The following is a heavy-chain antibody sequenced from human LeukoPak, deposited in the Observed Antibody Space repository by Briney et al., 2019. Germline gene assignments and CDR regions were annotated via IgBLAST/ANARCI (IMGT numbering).Heavy chain of an antibody. CDR3: AREDYDSSGYYPFGAFDI. V-gene: IGHV4-39*07. Sequence: SETLSLTCTVSGGSISSSSYYWGWIRQPPGKGLEWIGSIYYSGSTYYNPSLKSRVTISVDTSKNQFSLKLSSVTAADTAVYYCAREDYDSSGYYPFGAFDIWGQGTMVTVSS. CDR1: GGSISSSSYY. J-gene: IGHJ3*02. CDR2: IYYSGST. D-gene: IGHD3-22*01.